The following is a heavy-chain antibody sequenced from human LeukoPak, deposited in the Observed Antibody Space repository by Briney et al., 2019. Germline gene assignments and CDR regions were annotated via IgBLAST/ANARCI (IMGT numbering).Heavy chain of an antibody. CDR2: ISGYNGNT. Sequence: GASVKVSCKTSGFTFTSYGISWVRQAPGQGLEWVGWISGYNGNTNYAQKFRDRLTMTTDTSMTTAYMELRSLRSDDTAVYYCAKDRSSSAREDWGQGTLVTVSS. CDR3: AKDRSSSARED. D-gene: IGHD6-13*01. CDR1: GFTFTSYG. J-gene: IGHJ4*02. V-gene: IGHV1-18*01.